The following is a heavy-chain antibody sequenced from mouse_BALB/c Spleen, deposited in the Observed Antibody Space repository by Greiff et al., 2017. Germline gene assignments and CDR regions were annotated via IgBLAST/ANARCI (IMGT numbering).Heavy chain of an antibody. Sequence: EVQLQQSGAELVRSGASVKLSCTASGFNIKDYYMHWVKQRPEQGLEWIGWIDPENGDTEYAPKYQGKATMTADTSSNTAYLQLSSLTSEDTAVYYCITVGGDYWGQGTTLTVSS. CDR2: IDPENGDT. J-gene: IGHJ2*01. CDR3: ITVGGDY. CDR1: GFNIKDYY. V-gene: IGHV14-4*02. D-gene: IGHD1-1*01.